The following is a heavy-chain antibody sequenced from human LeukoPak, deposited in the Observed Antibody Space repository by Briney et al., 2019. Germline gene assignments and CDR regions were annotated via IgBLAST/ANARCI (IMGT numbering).Heavy chain of an antibody. CDR2: IYPGDSDT. CDR3: ARHPGPTTAGDY. J-gene: IGHJ4*02. Sequence: KSGESLKISCEVSGYTFADYWIVWVRQMPGKGLEWMGIIYPGDSDTRYSPSFQGQVTISADKSISTAYLQWSSLKASDTAMYYCARHPGPTTAGDYWGQGTLVTVSS. V-gene: IGHV5-51*01. D-gene: IGHD4-17*01. CDR1: GYTFADYW.